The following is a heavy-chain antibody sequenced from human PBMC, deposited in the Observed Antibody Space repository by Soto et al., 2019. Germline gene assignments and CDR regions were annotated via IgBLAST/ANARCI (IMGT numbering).Heavy chain of an antibody. J-gene: IGHJ4*02. Sequence: SETLSLTCTVSGGSISSSSYYWGWIRQPPGKGLEWIGSIYYSGSTYYNPSLKSRVTISVDTSKNQFSLKLSSVTAADTAVYYCASHEQLVSTFAGGIFDYWGQGTLVTVSS. CDR3: ASHEQLVSTFAGGIFDY. V-gene: IGHV4-39*01. CDR2: IYYSGST. CDR1: GGSISSSSYY. D-gene: IGHD6-6*01.